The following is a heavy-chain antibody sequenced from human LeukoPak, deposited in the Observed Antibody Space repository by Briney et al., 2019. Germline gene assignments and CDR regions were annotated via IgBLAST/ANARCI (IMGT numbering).Heavy chain of an antibody. Sequence: GGTLRLSCAASGLTFSSQAINWVRQAPGKGLEWVSGISGSGGSIYYADSVKGRCTISRDSSQNTLYLQMNSMRAEKTGVYHGAKPKEDGGGSAFYVWGQGTMVS. CDR3: AKPKEDGGGSAFYV. CDR1: GLTFSSQA. CDR2: ISGSGGSI. D-gene: IGHD5-24*01. J-gene: IGHJ3*01. V-gene: IGHV3-23*01.